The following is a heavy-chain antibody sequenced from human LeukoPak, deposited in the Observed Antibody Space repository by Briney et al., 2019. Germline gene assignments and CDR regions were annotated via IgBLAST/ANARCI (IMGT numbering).Heavy chain of an antibody. CDR2: IYSNVRRI. J-gene: IGHJ4*02. Sequence: GGSLRLSCAASGFTFSDYWMHWVRQAPGKGLEWVARIYSNVRRIKYADSVKGRFTISRDNAKNTLYLQMNALRVEDTAVYYCATSPVISRDWGQGTLVTVSS. D-gene: IGHD2-21*01. V-gene: IGHV3-74*03. CDR3: ATSPVISRD. CDR1: GFTFSDYW.